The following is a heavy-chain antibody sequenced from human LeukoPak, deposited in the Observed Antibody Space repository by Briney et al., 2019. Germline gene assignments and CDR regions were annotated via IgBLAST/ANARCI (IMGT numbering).Heavy chain of an antibody. Sequence: PGGSLRLSCAASGFIFSGYGMHGVRQVPGKGLGWVAFIRYDGSTKFYTDAVKGRFAISRDNSKNTLSLQMNSLTTEDTAVYYCAALHTGTFVDYWGQGTLVTVSS. CDR1: GFIFSGYG. V-gene: IGHV3-30*02. J-gene: IGHJ4*02. D-gene: IGHD4-17*01. CDR2: IRYDGSTK. CDR3: AALHTGTFVDY.